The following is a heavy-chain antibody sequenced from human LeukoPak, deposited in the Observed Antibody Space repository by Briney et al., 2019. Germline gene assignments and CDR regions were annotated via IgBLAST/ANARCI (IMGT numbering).Heavy chain of an antibody. V-gene: IGHV3-7*01. CDR3: AREGGVEYCSGGSCYTSASYFDY. CDR1: GFTFSSYW. Sequence: GGSLRLSCAASGFTFSSYWMSRVRQAPGKGLEWVANIKQDGSEKYYVDSVKGRFTISRDNAKNSLYLQMNSLRAEDTAVYYCAREGGVEYCSGGSCYTSASYFDYWGQGTLVTVSS. J-gene: IGHJ4*02. CDR2: IKQDGSEK. D-gene: IGHD2-15*01.